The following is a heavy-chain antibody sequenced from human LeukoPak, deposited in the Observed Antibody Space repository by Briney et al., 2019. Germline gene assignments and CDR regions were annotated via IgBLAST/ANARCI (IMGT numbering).Heavy chain of an antibody. V-gene: IGHV5-10-1*04. D-gene: IGHD5-18*01. CDR1: GYSFTNYW. J-gene: IGHJ4*02. CDR3: ARGMQLWLNDY. CDR2: VDPSDSSS. Sequence: GESLKISCKGSGYSFTNYWISWVRQMPGKGLEWMGRVDPSDSSSDYSPSFQGQVTISADKSISTAYLQWSSLKASDTAMYYCARGMQLWLNDYRGQGTLVTVSS.